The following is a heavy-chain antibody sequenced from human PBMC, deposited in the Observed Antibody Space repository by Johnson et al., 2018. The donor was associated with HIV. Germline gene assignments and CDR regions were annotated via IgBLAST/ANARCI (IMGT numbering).Heavy chain of an antibody. CDR2: ISYDGSNK. J-gene: IGHJ3*02. V-gene: IGHV3-30*18. CDR3: ANFGDDSRKDRPETHDAFDI. D-gene: IGHD3-22*01. CDR1: GFTFSSYG. Sequence: MLLVESGGGVVQPGRSLRLSCAASGFTFSSYGMHWVRLAPGKGLEWVAVISYDGSNKYYADSVKGRFTISRDNSKNTLYLQMNSLRAEDTAVYYCANFGDDSRKDRPETHDAFDIWGQGTMVTVSS.